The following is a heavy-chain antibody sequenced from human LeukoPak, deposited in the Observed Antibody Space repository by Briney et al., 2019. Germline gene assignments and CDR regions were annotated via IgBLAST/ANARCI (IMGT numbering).Heavy chain of an antibody. J-gene: IGHJ6*04. V-gene: IGHV1-18*01. CDR2: ISAYNGNT. Sequence: ASVKVSCKASGYTFTSYGISWVRQAPGQGLEWMGWISAYNGNTNYAQKLQGRVTMTTDTSTSTAYMELRSLRSDDTAVYYCAREGGIVVVPAATDGMDVWGKGTTVTVSS. CDR3: AREGGIVVVPAATDGMDV. CDR1: GYTFTSYG. D-gene: IGHD2-2*01.